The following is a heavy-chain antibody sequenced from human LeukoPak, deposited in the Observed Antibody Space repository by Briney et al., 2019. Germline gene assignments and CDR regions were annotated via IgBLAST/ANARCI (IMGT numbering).Heavy chain of an antibody. CDR2: INPSGGST. Sequence: ASVKVSCKASGYTFTSYYMHWVRQAPGQGLEWMGIINPSGGSTSYAQKFQGRVTMTRDMSTSTVYMELSRLRSDDTAVYYCARGIVVVPADPWTFDYWGQGTLVTVSS. D-gene: IGHD2-2*01. CDR3: ARGIVVVPADPWTFDY. J-gene: IGHJ4*02. CDR1: GYTFTSYY. V-gene: IGHV1-46*01.